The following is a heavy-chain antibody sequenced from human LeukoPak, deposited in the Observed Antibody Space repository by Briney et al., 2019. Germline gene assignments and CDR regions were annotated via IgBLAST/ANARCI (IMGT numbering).Heavy chain of an antibody. Sequence: SETLSLTCTVSGGSISSGDYYWSWIRQPPGTGLEWIGYIYYSGSTYYKPSLKSRVTISVDTSKNQFSLKLSSVTAADTAVYYCARVPSGYCSGGSCSELDYWGQGTLVTVSS. CDR2: IYYSGST. CDR1: GGSISSGDYY. V-gene: IGHV4-30-4*08. J-gene: IGHJ4*02. D-gene: IGHD2-15*01. CDR3: ARVPSGYCSGGSCSELDY.